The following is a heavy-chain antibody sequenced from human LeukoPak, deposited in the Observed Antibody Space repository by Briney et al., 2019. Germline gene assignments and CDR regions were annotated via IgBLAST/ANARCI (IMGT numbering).Heavy chain of an antibody. V-gene: IGHV4-34*01. D-gene: IGHD3-9*01. J-gene: IGHJ4*02. CDR1: GXSFSGYY. CDR3: ARGSGDDILTGYYFDY. Sequence: KASETLSLTCAVYGXSFSGYYWSWIRQPPGKGLEWIGEINHSGSTNYNPSLKSRVTISVDTSKNQFSLKPSSVTAADTAVYYCARGSGDDILTGYYFDYWGQGTLVTVSS. CDR2: INHSGST.